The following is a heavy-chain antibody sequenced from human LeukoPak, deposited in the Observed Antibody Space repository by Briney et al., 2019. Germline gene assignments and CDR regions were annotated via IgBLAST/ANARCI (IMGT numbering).Heavy chain of an antibody. CDR1: GFTFAGYA. CDR2: LCGSGGST. Sequence: GGSLRLSCAASGFTFAGYAMSWVRQAPGKGLEWVSTLCGSGGSTYYADSVKGRFTISRDNSKNTLYVQMNSLRAEDTALYYCLSEYYDFWSGSNWGQGTLVTVSS. CDR3: LSEYYDFWSGSN. D-gene: IGHD3-3*01. V-gene: IGHV3-23*01. J-gene: IGHJ4*02.